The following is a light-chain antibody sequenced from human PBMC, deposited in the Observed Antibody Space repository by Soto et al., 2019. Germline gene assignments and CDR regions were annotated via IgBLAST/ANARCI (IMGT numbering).Light chain of an antibody. V-gene: IGLV2-8*01. Sequence: QSTLTQPSSASGSPGESVTMSCTGTSRDVGAYVYVSWFQQHPGKAPKLMIYGVTKRPSGVSDRFSASKSGNTASLTISGLQAEDEADYYCCSYAGFTTYVFGSGTKLTVL. CDR2: GVT. CDR3: CSYAGFTTYV. J-gene: IGLJ1*01. CDR1: SRDVGAYVY.